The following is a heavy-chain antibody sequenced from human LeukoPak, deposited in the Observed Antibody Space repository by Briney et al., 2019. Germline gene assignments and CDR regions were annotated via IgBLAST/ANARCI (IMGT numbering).Heavy chain of an antibody. CDR3: ARGLYDY. CDR2: INHSGST. Sequence: PSETLSLTCAVYGGSFSGYYWSWIRQPPGKGLEWIGEINHSGSTNYNPSLKSRVTISVDTSKNQFSLKLSSVTAADTVVYYCARGLYDYWGQGTLVTVSS. CDR1: GGSFSGYY. V-gene: IGHV4-34*01. J-gene: IGHJ4*02.